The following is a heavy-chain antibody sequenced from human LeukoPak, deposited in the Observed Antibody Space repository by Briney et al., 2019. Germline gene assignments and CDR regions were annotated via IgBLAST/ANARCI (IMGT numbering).Heavy chain of an antibody. CDR3: ARHSKYYYDSSGSYVGYFQH. V-gene: IGHV4-59*08. J-gene: IGHJ1*01. CDR2: IYYSGST. D-gene: IGHD3-22*01. Sequence: WETLSLTCTVSGGSISVYYWSWIRQPPGKGLEWIGYIYYSGSTNYNPTLKSRVTISVDTSKNQFSLKLSSVTAADTAVYYCARHSKYYYDSSGSYVGYFQHWGQGTPVSASS. CDR1: GGSISVYY.